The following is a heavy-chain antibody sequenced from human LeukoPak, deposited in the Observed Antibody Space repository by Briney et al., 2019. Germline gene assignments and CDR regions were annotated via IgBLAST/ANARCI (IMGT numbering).Heavy chain of an antibody. CDR1: GGTFSSYA. J-gene: IGHJ6*02. CDR2: IIPILGIA. CDR3: AGGKSYYGGMLVMDV. Sequence: SVKVSCTASGGTFSSYAISWVRQAPGQGLEWMGRIIPILGIANYAQKFQGRVTITADKSTSTAYMELSSLRSEDTAVYYCAGGKSYYGGMLVMDVWGQGTTVTVSS. D-gene: IGHD3-10*01. V-gene: IGHV1-69*04.